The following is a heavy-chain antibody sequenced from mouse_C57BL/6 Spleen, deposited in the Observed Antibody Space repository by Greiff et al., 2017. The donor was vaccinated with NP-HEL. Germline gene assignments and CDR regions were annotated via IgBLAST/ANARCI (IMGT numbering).Heavy chain of an antibody. D-gene: IGHD1-1*01. CDR1: GYAFTNYL. CDR3: ARGGTTVVEPYAMDY. Sequence: QVQLQQSGAELVRPGTSVKVSCKASGYAFTNYLIEWVKQRPGQGLEWIGVINPGSGGTNYNEKFKGKATLTADKSSSTAYMQLSSLTSEDSAVYFCARGGTTVVEPYAMDYWGQGTSVTVSS. CDR2: INPGSGGT. J-gene: IGHJ4*01. V-gene: IGHV1-54*01.